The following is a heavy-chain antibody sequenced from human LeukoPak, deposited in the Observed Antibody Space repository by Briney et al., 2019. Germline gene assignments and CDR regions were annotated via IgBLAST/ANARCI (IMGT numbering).Heavy chain of an antibody. D-gene: IGHD3-10*01. CDR1: GFTLRSYV. Sequence: GWSLRLSCVASGFTLRSYVMNWVRQAPGKGLEWFSAISGSGGSTYYADSVKGRFTISRDNSKNTLYLQMNSLRAEDTAVYYCAKDRRAGSYDYWGQGTLVTVSS. CDR3: AKDRRAGSYDY. CDR2: ISGSGGST. V-gene: IGHV3-23*01. J-gene: IGHJ4*02.